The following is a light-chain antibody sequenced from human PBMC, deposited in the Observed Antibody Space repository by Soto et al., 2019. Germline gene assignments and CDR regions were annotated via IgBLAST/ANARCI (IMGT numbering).Light chain of an antibody. CDR2: GNS. CDR1: SSNIGAGYD. J-gene: IGLJ2*01. Sequence: QSALTQPPSVSGAPGQRVTISCTGSSSNIGAGYDVHWYQQFPGTAPKLLIYGNSNRPSGVPARFSGSKSGSSASLAITGLQAEDEADYCCQSYDSSLTGPKVLFGGGTKLTVL. CDR3: QSYDSSLTGPKVL. V-gene: IGLV1-40*01.